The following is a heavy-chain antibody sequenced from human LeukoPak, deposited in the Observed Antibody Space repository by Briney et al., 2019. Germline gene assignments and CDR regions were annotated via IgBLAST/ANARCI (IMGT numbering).Heavy chain of an antibody. CDR2: IYYSGST. Sequence: SETLSLTCTVSGGSISSSSYYWGWIRQPPGKGLEWIGSIYYSGSTYYNPSLKSRVTISVDTSKNQFSLKLSSVTAADTAVYCCARGLGRSGYYSRFDYWGQGTLVTVSS. J-gene: IGHJ4*02. CDR3: ARGLGRSGYYSRFDY. V-gene: IGHV4-39*07. CDR1: GGSISSSSYY. D-gene: IGHD3-22*01.